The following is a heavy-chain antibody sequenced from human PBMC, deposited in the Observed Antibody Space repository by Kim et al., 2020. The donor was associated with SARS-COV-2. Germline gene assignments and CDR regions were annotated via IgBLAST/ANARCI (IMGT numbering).Heavy chain of an antibody. CDR2: MSGTGHYI. Sequence: GGSLRPSCAAFEFTFTFNSYTLHWVRQAPEKGLEWVSSMSGTGHYIYYADSMKGRFTISRDNAKNSLFLQMDGLRGDDTAVYYCVRSMTEAPAAPVDYWGQEILVTVSS. J-gene: IGHJ4*02. D-gene: IGHD2-2*01. CDR1: EFTFTFNSYT. V-gene: IGHV3-21*01. CDR3: VRSMTEAPAAPVDY.